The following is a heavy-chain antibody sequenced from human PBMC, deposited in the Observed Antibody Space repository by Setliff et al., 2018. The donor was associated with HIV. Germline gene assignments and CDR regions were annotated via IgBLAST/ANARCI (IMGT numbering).Heavy chain of an antibody. J-gene: IGHJ4*02. D-gene: IGHD3-3*01. CDR2: IIPIFGTT. Sequence: SVKVSCKTSGGTFSSFGISWVRQAPGQGLEWMGRIIPIFGTTNHAQKFQGRVTITADKSTSTAYMELSSLRSEDTAVYYCARDGFWTFDYWGQGTLVTVSS. V-gene: IGHV1-69*06. CDR1: GGTFSSFG. CDR3: ARDGFWTFDY.